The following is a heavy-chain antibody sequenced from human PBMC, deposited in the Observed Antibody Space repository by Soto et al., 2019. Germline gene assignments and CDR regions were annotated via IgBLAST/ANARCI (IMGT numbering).Heavy chain of an antibody. J-gene: IGHJ3*02. Sequence: GASVKVSCKACGYTFTYRYLHWVRQAPGQALEWMGWITPFNGNTNYAQKFQDRVTITRDRSMSTAYMELSSLRSEDTAMYYCADILNPDRSGLSYDILTHDAFDIWGQGTMVTISS. CDR3: ADILNPDRSGLSYDILTHDAFDI. V-gene: IGHV1-45*02. CDR1: GYTFTYRY. D-gene: IGHD3-9*01. CDR2: ITPFNGNT.